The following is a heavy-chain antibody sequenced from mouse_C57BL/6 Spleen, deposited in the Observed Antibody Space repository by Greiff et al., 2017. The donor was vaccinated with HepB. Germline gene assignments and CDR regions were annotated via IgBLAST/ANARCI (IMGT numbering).Heavy chain of an antibody. CDR1: GYTFTSYW. Sequence: QVQLKQPGAELVKPGASVKLSCKASGYTFTSYWMHWVKQRPGQGLEWIGMIHPNSGSTNYNEKFKSKATLTVDKSSSTAYMQLSSLTSEDSAVYYCAKGDYDGRDYYYAMDYWGQGTSVTVSS. CDR2: IHPNSGST. J-gene: IGHJ4*01. V-gene: IGHV1-64*01. CDR3: AKGDYDGRDYYYAMDY. D-gene: IGHD2-4*01.